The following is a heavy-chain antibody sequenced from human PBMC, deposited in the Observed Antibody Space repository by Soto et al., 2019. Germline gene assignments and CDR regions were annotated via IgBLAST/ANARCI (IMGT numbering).Heavy chain of an antibody. D-gene: IGHD5-12*01. CDR3: ARRDGYDTFDS. J-gene: IGHJ4*02. CDR1: CGSISSSGYS. V-gene: IGHV4-30-2*01. Sequence: PSETLSLTCAVSCGSISSSGYSWSWIRQPPGKGLEWIGYIYHSGSNSYNPSLKSRVTISVDRSKNQFSLKLSSVTAADTAVYYCARRDGYDTFDSWGQGTLVTVSS. CDR2: IYHSGSN.